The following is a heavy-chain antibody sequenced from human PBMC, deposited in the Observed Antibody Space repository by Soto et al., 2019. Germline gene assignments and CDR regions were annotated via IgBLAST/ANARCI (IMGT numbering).Heavy chain of an antibody. CDR3: ERGGGTGKTDY. CDR1: GGSISSGDYY. V-gene: IGHV4-30-4*01. Sequence: PSETLSLTCTVSGGSISSGDYYWSWIRQPPGKGLEWIGYIYYSGSTYYNPSLKSRVTISVDTSKNQFSLKLSSVTAADTAVYYCERGGGTGKTDYWGQGTLVTVSS. CDR2: IYYSGST. J-gene: IGHJ4*02. D-gene: IGHD1-1*01.